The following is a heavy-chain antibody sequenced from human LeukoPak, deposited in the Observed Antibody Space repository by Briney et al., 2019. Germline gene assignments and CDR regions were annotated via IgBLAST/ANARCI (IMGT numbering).Heavy chain of an antibody. CDR2: ISGGGDAT. J-gene: IGHJ4*02. V-gene: IGHV3-23*01. D-gene: IGHD3-10*01. CDR3: AKSSETYHYDY. Sequence: GGSLRLSCAASDFSFITYAMSWVRQAPGKGLEWVSTISGGGDATYYADSVKGRFTISRDNSKSTLFLQMNSLRAEDTAIYYCAKSSETYHYDYWGQGILVTVSS. CDR1: DFSFITYA.